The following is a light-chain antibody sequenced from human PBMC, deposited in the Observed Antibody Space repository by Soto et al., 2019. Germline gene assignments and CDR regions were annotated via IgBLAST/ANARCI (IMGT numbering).Light chain of an antibody. CDR2: KAS. J-gene: IGKJ1*01. Sequence: DIKMTQSPSTLSASVGDRVTITCRASQSISSWLAWYQQKPGKAPKLLIYKASSLASGVPSRFSGSGSATEFTLTISSLQADDFATYYCQQYNSYSWTFGQGTKVEIK. V-gene: IGKV1-5*03. CDR1: QSISSW. CDR3: QQYNSYSWT.